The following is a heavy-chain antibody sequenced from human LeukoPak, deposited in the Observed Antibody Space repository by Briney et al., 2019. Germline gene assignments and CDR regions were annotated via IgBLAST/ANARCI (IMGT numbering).Heavy chain of an antibody. CDR2: IKQDGSEK. CDR3: AGGTGFIIKD. J-gene: IGHJ4*02. CDR1: GFTFSLYW. Sequence: QPGGSLRLSCAASGFTFSLYWMNWVRRAPGKGLEWVANIKQDGSEKNYVDSVKGRFTISRDNAKNSLYLQMNNLRVEDTAMYYCAGGTGFIIKDWGQGTLVTASS. D-gene: IGHD3-9*01. V-gene: IGHV3-7*03.